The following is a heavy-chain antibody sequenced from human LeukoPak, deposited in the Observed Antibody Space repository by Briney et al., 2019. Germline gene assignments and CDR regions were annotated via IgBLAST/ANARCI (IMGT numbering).Heavy chain of an antibody. V-gene: IGHV4-34*01. CDR3: ARREITMIVVWAFDI. D-gene: IGHD3-22*01. CDR1: GGSFSGYY. J-gene: IGHJ3*02. CDR2: INHSGST. Sequence: SETLSLTCAVYGGSFSGYYWSWIRQPPGKGLEWIGEINHSGSTNYNPSLKSRVTISVDTSKNQFSLKLSSVTAADTAVYYCARREITMIVVWAFDIWGQGTMVTVSS.